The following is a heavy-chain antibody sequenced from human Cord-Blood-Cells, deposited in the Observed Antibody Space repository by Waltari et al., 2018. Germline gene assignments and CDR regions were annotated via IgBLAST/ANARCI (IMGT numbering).Heavy chain of an antibody. Sequence: QVQLQESGPGLVKPSETLSLTCTVSGGSISSYYWSWIRQPPGTGLEWIGYIYYSGSTNYNPSLRSRVTISVDTSKNQFSLKLSSVTAADTAVYYCARVTGSGWYFAFDIWGQGTMVTVSS. J-gene: IGHJ3*02. CDR1: GGSISSYY. V-gene: IGHV4-59*01. CDR3: ARVTGSGWYFAFDI. D-gene: IGHD6-19*01. CDR2: IYYSGST.